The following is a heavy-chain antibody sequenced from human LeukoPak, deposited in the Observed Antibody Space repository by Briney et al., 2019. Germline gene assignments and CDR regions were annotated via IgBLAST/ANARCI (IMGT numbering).Heavy chain of an antibody. V-gene: IGHV3-74*01. D-gene: IGHD5-24*01. CDR1: GFSFSVYW. CDR2: IKTDGSIT. CDR3: ARDQWLQSQRYFDY. Sequence: GGSLRLSCAASGFSFSVYWMHWVRQAPGKGPVWVSRIKTDGSITDYADFVKGRFTISRDNAKNSLYLQMNSLRAEDTAVYYCARDQWLQSQRYFDYWGQGTLVTVSS. J-gene: IGHJ4*02.